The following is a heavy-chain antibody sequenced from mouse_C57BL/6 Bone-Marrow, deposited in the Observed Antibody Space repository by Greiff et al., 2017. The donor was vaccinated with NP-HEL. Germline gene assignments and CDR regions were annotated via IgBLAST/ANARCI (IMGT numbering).Heavy chain of an antibody. V-gene: IGHV1-61*01. CDR2: IYPSDSET. D-gene: IGHD4-1*01. CDR1: GYTFTSYW. Sequence: QVQLQQPGAELVRPGSSVKLSCKASGYTFTSYWMDWVKQRPGQGLEWIVNIYPSDSETHYNQKFKDKATLTVDKSSSTAYMQLSSLTSEDSAVYYCVTGPYYFDYWGQGTTLTVSS. J-gene: IGHJ2*01. CDR3: VTGPYYFDY.